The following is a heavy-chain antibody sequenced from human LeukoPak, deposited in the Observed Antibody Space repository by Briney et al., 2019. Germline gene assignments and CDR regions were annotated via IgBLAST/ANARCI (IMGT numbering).Heavy chain of an antibody. D-gene: IGHD6-19*01. CDR2: IWYDGINK. CDR1: GLTFSIYG. J-gene: IGHJ6*01. V-gene: IGHV3-33*01. CDR3: ARGEVVGSGRYSGNYHAMDV. Sequence: PGGSLRVSCAASGLTFSIYGMHWVRQAPGRGVEWVAVIWYDGINKYDAASVKGRFTISRDNSKDTLYLQMNSLRAEDTAVYYCARGEVVGSGRYSGNYHAMDVWGQGTTVTVYS.